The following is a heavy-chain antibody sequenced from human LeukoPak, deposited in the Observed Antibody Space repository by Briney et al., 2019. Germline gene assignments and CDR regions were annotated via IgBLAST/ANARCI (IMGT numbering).Heavy chain of an antibody. V-gene: IGHV4-31*02. CDR3: ARASPTPYCSSTSCYFDY. CDR2: IYYSGST. D-gene: IGHD2-2*01. CDR1: GGSISSGGYY. Sequence: SETLSLTWTVSGGSISSGGYYWSWIRQHPGKGLEWIGYIYYSGSTYYNPSLKSRVTISVDTSKNQFSLKLSSVTAADTAVYYCARASPTPYCSSTSCYFDYWGQGTLVTVSS. J-gene: IGHJ4*02.